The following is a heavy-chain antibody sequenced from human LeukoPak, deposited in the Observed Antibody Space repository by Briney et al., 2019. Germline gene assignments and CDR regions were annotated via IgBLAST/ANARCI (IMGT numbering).Heavy chain of an antibody. V-gene: IGHV3-23*01. CDR1: GFTFNNYG. CDR2: IRSSGGST. Sequence: GGSLRLSCAASGFTFNNYGMSWVRQAPGEGLEWVSAIRSSGGSTYYADSVKGRFTISRDNSKNTLYLQMNSLRAEDTAVYYCAKDRIDLWLPDYWGQGTLVTVSS. CDR3: AKDRIDLWLPDY. J-gene: IGHJ4*02. D-gene: IGHD5-18*01.